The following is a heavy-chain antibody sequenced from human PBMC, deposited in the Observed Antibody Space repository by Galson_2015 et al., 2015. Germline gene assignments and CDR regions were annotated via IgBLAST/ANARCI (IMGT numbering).Heavy chain of an antibody. Sequence: CAISGDSVSSNSAAWNWIRQSPSRGLEWQGRTYYRSKWYNDYAVSVKSRITINPDTSKNQFSLQLNSVTPEDTAVYYCARASHDYGDYYYYYMDVWGKGTTVTVSS. J-gene: IGHJ6*03. D-gene: IGHD4-17*01. CDR1: GDSVSSNSAA. CDR3: ARASHDYGDYYYYYMDV. V-gene: IGHV6-1*01. CDR2: TYYRSKWYN.